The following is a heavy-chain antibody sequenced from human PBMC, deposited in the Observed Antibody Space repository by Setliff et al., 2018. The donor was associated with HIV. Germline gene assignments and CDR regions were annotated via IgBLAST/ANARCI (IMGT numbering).Heavy chain of an antibody. CDR1: GGSISTYY. V-gene: IGHV4-59*01. CDR2: IYYSGST. CDR3: ARDRPSSSWYFDS. Sequence: SETLSLTCTVSGGSISTYYWSWIRQPPGKRLEWIGYIYYSGSTNYNPSLKSRVTISVDTSKNQFSLKLTSVTAADTAVYYCARDRPSSSWYFDSLGQGTVVTVSS. J-gene: IGHJ4*02. D-gene: IGHD6-13*01.